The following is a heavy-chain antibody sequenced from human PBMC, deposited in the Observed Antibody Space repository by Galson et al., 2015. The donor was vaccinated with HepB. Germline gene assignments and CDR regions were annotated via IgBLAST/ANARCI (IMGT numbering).Heavy chain of an antibody. Sequence: SETLSLTCTVSGGSISSNNYYWGWIRQPPGKGLEWIGSMSHTGRTHHNPSLKSRLTMSVDTSKNQFFLKSTSVTAADTAVYYCARDVGHGGDSDFWGQGILVTVSS. CDR1: GGSISSNNYY. CDR2: MSHTGRT. CDR3: ARDVGHGGDSDF. D-gene: IGHD4-23*01. J-gene: IGHJ4*02. V-gene: IGHV4-39*07.